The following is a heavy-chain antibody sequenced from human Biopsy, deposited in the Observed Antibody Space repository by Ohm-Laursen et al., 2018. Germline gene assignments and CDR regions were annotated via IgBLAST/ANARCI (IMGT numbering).Heavy chain of an antibody. V-gene: IGHV3-53*01. CDR2: LHDRGVT. CDR1: GFTVNDNY. D-gene: IGHD3-16*01. J-gene: IGHJ6*02. Sequence: SLRLSCAASGFTVNDNYMSWVRQAPGKGLEWVSSLHDRGVTYYADSVKGRFTISGDNSKNTLYLQMNGLRAEDTAVYFCQGGHLPPGQFYGVDAWGQGTTVTVSS. CDR3: QGGHLPPGQFYGVDA.